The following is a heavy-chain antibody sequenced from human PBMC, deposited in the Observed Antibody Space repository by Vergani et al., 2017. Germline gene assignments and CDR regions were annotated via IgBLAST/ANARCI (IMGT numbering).Heavy chain of an antibody. CDR1: GGTFSSYT. D-gene: IGHD3-16*02. CDR2: FDPEDGET. J-gene: IGHJ4*02. Sequence: QVQLVQSGAEVKKPGSSVKVSCKASGGTFSSYTISWVRQAPGQGLEWMGGFDPEDGETIYAQKFQGRVTMTEDTSTDTAYMELSSLRSDDTAVYYCATVGWFGGVIVTSFDYWGQGTLVTVSS. V-gene: IGHV1-24*01. CDR3: ATVGWFGGVIVTSFDY.